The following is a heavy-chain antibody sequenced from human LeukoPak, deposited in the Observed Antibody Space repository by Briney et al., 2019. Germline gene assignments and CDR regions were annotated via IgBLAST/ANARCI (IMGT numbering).Heavy chain of an antibody. J-gene: IGHJ4*02. CDR1: GYTFTNYA. CDR2: INTNTGNP. D-gene: IGHD3-22*01. Sequence: GASVKVSCKASGYTFTNYAMNWARQAPGQGLEWMGWINTNTGNPTYAQGFTGRFVFSLDTSVTTAYLQISSLKAEDTAVYYCAREEYYDSSAPTNFDYWGQGTLVTVSS. V-gene: IGHV7-4-1*02. CDR3: AREEYYDSSAPTNFDY.